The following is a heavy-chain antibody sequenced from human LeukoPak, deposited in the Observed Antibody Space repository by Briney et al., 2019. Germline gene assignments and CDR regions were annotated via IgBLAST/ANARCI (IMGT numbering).Heavy chain of an antibody. CDR2: IWDDGINK. V-gene: IGHV3-33*01. J-gene: IGHJ6*02. CDR1: GFTFSSYG. D-gene: IGHD6-13*01. Sequence: GGSLRLSCAPSGFTFSSYGMPWVRQAPGKGLEWVAVIWDDGINKYYADSVKGRFTISRDNSKNMLYLQMNSLRAEDTAVYYCARDSSPSIAAAGPSYYYYGMDVWGQGTTVPVSS. CDR3: ARDSSPSIAAAGPSYYYYGMDV.